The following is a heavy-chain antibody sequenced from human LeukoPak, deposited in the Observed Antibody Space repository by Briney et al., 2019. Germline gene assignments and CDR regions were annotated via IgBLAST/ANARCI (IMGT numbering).Heavy chain of an antibody. CDR3: ARGGASYYGSGSSVPY. V-gene: IGHV3-48*03. Sequence: GGALRLSCGAAGFTFRRYGMDWGRQGPGEGGGGGLYISSSGSTIYYADSVKGRFTISRDNAKNSLYLQMNSLRAEDTAVYYCARGGASYYGSGSSVPYWGQGTLVTVSS. CDR1: GFTFRRYG. CDR2: ISSSGSTI. D-gene: IGHD3-10*01. J-gene: IGHJ4*02.